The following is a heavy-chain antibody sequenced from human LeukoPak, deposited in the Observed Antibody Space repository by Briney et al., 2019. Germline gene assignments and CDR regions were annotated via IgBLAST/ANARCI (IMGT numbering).Heavy chain of an antibody. CDR3: ARVISVVVTDAFDI. V-gene: IGHV4-34*01. CDR1: GGSFSGYY. D-gene: IGHD3-22*01. CDR2: IYHSGST. Sequence: SETLSLTCAVYGGSFSGYYWSWIRQPPGKGLEWIGEIYHSGSTNYNPSLKSRVTISVDKSKNQFSLKLSSVTAADTAVYYCARVISVVVTDAFDIWGRGTMVTVSS. J-gene: IGHJ3*02.